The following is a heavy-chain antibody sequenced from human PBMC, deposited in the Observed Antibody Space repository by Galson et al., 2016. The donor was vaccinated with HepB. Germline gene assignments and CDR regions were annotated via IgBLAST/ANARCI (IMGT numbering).Heavy chain of an antibody. J-gene: IGHJ4*02. CDR1: GFTFSTHA. Sequence: SLRLSCAASGFTFSTHAMSWVRQAPGKGLEWVSVITGSGGYTNSADSVKGRFTISRDNPKNMLYLFMNSLRAGDTAVYYCGKHGGFDYWGQGALVTVSS. V-gene: IGHV3-23*01. CDR3: GKHGGFDY. CDR2: ITGSGGYT. D-gene: IGHD3-16*01.